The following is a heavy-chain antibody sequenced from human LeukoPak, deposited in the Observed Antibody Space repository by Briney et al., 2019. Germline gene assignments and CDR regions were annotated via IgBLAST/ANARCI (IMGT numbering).Heavy chain of an antibody. Sequence: GGSLRLSCAASGFTFSSYWMHWVRQAPGKGLEWVALISYDGGNKYYADSMKGRFTISRDNSKNTLFLQMNSLRPEDTAVYYCARERQGEWLYDAFDIWGQGTMVTVSS. V-gene: IGHV3-30-3*01. J-gene: IGHJ3*02. D-gene: IGHD3-3*01. CDR3: ARERQGEWLYDAFDI. CDR2: ISYDGGNK. CDR1: GFTFSSYW.